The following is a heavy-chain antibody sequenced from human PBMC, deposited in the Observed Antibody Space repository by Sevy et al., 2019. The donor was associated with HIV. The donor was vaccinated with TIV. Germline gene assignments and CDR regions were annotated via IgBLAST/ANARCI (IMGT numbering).Heavy chain of an antibody. V-gene: IGHV3-48*03. CDR1: GFTFSSYE. CDR2: ISNSGSNI. CDR3: ATRRRDDYNYYFDY. D-gene: IGHD4-4*01. J-gene: IGHJ4*01. Sequence: GGSLRLSCTASGFTFSSYEMNWVRQAPGKGLESVSYISNSGSNIYYSDSVKGRFTISSDNAKNSLYLQMNSLRAEDTAVYFCATRRRDDYNYYFDYWGHGTLVTVSS.